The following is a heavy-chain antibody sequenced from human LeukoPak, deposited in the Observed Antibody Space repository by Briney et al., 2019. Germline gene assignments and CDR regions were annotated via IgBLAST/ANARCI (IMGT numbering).Heavy chain of an antibody. Sequence: SVKVSCKASGGTFISYAISWVRQAPGQGLEWMGGIIPIFGTANYAQKFQGRVTITADESTSTAYMELSSLRSEDTAVYYCARVSLHYDILTGYFDHWGQGTLVTVSS. CDR3: ARVSLHYDILTGYFDH. D-gene: IGHD3-9*01. CDR2: IIPIFGTA. J-gene: IGHJ4*02. CDR1: GGTFISYA. V-gene: IGHV1-69*13.